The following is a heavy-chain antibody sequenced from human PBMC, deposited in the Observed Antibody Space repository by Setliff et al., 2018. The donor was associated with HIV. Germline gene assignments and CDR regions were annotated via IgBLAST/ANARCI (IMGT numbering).Heavy chain of an antibody. V-gene: IGHV1-24*01. D-gene: IGHD6-19*01. Sequence: ASVKVSCKVSGSTLSELAMHWVRQAPGKGLEWMGGLDPEDGETIFAQKFQGRVTMTEDTSTDTAYMELSSLRSEDTAVYYCARNQRYSSGWKRGPVRFDPWGQGTLVTVSS. J-gene: IGHJ5*02. CDR2: LDPEDGET. CDR1: GSTLSELA. CDR3: ARNQRYSSGWKRGPVRFDP.